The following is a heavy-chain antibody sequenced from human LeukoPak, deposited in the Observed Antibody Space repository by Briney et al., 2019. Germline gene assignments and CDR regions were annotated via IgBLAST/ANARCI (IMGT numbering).Heavy chain of an antibody. CDR2: ISSSGSTI. CDR1: GFTFSDYY. CDR3: ARVKGGYTDRPYDY. D-gene: IGHD3-22*01. Sequence: GGSLRHSCAASGFTFSDYYMSWIRQAPGKGLEWVSYISSSGSTIYYADSVKGRFTISRDNAKNSLYLQMDSLRAEDTAVYYCARVKGGYTDRPYDYWGQGTLVTVSS. J-gene: IGHJ4*02. V-gene: IGHV3-11*04.